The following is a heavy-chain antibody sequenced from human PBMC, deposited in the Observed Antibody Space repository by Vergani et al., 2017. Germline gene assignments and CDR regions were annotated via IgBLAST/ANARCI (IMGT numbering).Heavy chain of an antibody. CDR3: ARDSLLWFGEGAMDV. Sequence: EVQLVESGGGLVKPGGSLRLSCAASGFTFSSYSMNWVRQAPGKGLEWVSSISSSSSYIYYADSVKGRFTISRDNAKNSLYLQMNSLRAEDTAVYYCARDSLLWFGEGAMDVWGQGTTVTVSS. CDR1: GFTFSSYS. J-gene: IGHJ6*02. D-gene: IGHD3-10*01. CDR2: ISSSSSYI. V-gene: IGHV3-21*01.